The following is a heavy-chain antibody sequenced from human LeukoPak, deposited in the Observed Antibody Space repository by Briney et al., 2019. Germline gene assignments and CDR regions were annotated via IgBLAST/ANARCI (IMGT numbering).Heavy chain of an antibody. CDR3: ARMGIAARYYYGMDV. CDR1: GYTFTGYY. CDR2: INPNSGGT. J-gene: IGHJ6*02. Sequence: GASVKVSCKASGYTFTGYYMHWVRQAPGQGLEWMGRINPNSGGTNYAQKFQGRVTMTRDTSISTAYMELSRLRSDDTAVYYCARMGIAARYYYGMDVWGQGTTVTVSS. V-gene: IGHV1-2*06. D-gene: IGHD6-6*01.